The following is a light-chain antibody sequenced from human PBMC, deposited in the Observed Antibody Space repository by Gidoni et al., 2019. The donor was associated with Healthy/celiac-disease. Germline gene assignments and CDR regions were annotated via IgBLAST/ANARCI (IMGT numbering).Light chain of an antibody. CDR2: EVS. Sequence: SALPQPASVSGSPGQSITISCSGTSSDVGGFHYVSWYQQHPGKAPKLMIYEVSNRPSGVSNRFFGSKSGNTASLTISGLQAEDEADYYCSSYTTTSTLAFGAGTKLTVL. V-gene: IGLV2-14*01. CDR1: SSDVGGFHY. J-gene: IGLJ3*02. CDR3: SSYTTTSTLA.